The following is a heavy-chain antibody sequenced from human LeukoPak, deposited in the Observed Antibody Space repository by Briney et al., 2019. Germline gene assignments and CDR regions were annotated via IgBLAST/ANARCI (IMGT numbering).Heavy chain of an antibody. CDR3: ARDALVRGVPSFYYNGMDV. CDR2: IYKSGNT. J-gene: IGHJ6*02. CDR1: GGSISSYY. D-gene: IGHD3-10*01. Sequence: PSETLSLTCTVSGGSISSYYWSWLRQPPGKGLEWIGYIYKSGNTNYKSSLKSRVTMSVDTSKNQLSLKLTSVTAADTAVYYCARDALVRGVPSFYYNGMDVWGQGTTVTVSS. V-gene: IGHV4-59*01.